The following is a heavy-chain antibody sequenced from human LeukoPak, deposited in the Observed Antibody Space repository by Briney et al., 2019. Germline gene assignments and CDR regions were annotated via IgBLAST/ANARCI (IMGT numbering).Heavy chain of an antibody. CDR1: GFTFSSYT. CDR3: ARGLSGYASSLGY. V-gene: IGHV3-21*01. Sequence: GGSLRLSCAASGFTFSSYTINWVRQAPGKGLEWVSSITSDTRYTFYADSVKGRFTISRDNAKNTLYLQMNSLRAEDTAVYYCARGLSGYASSLGYWGQGTLVTVSS. CDR2: ITSDTRYT. J-gene: IGHJ4*02. D-gene: IGHD6-6*01.